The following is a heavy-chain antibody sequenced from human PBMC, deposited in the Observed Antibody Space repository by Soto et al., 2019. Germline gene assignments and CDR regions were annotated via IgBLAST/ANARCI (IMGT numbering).Heavy chain of an antibody. V-gene: IGHV1-2*04. CDR1: GYTHTGYH. Sequence: AAVNVTCKSSGYTHTGYHMDWVRPAPGQGLEWMGWINPNSGGTNYAQKFQGWVTMTRDTSISTAYMELSRLRSDDTAVYYCARVGPSPGIVGATVYYYYYGMDVWGQGTTVTVSS. J-gene: IGHJ6*02. D-gene: IGHD1-26*01. CDR2: INPNSGGT. CDR3: ARVGPSPGIVGATVYYYYYGMDV.